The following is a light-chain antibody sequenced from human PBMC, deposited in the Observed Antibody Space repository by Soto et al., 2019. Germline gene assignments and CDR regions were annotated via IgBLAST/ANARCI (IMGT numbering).Light chain of an antibody. Sequence: QSALTQPASVSGSPGQSITISCSGTSSDVGGYNYVSWYQQHPGKAPKLIIYEVSYRPSGVSNRFSGSKSAYTASLTISGLQAEDEADYYCNSQTTSGIRVFGTGTKLTVL. J-gene: IGLJ1*01. V-gene: IGLV2-14*01. CDR1: SSDVGGYNY. CDR2: EVS. CDR3: NSQTTSGIRV.